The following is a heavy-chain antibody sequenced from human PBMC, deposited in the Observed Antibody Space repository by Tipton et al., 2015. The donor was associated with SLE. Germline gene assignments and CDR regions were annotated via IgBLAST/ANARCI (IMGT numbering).Heavy chain of an antibody. V-gene: IGHV4-59*01. D-gene: IGHD3-3*01. J-gene: IGHJ4*02. CDR2: IYYSGST. Sequence: TLSLTCTVSGGSISNYYWNWIRQPPGKGLDWIGYIYYSGSTNYNPSLKSRVTISVDTSKNQFSLKLSSVTAADTAVYYCARDFWSGYGSFDSWGQGTLVTVSP. CDR3: ARDFWSGYGSFDS. CDR1: GGSISNYY.